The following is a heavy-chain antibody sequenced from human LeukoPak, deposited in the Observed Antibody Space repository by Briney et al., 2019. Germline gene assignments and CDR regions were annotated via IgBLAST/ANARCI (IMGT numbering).Heavy chain of an antibody. J-gene: IGHJ2*01. CDR3: TKHRSQAPHWYFDL. V-gene: IGHV3-30*02. Sequence: GGSLRLSCAASGFTFSNYGVDWVRQAPGKGLEWVAFIRYDSTTKYYADSVKGRFTISRDNSKNTLYLQMNSLRVEDTAVYYCTKHRSQAPHWYFDLWGRGTLVTVSS. CDR2: IRYDSTTK. CDR1: GFTFSNYG. D-gene: IGHD2-15*01.